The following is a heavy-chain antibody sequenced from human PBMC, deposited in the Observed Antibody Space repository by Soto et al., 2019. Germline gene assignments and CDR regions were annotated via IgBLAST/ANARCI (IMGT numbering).Heavy chain of an antibody. J-gene: IGHJ4*02. CDR2: IYYSGST. CDR1: GGSISRSSYY. Sequence: ETLSLTCTVSGGSISRSSYYWGWIRQPPGKGLEWIGSIYYSGSTYYNPSLKSRVTISVDTSKNQFSLKLSSVTAADTAVYYCARLYGDYVGNFDYWGQGTLVTVSS. CDR3: ARLYGDYVGNFDY. V-gene: IGHV4-39*01. D-gene: IGHD4-17*01.